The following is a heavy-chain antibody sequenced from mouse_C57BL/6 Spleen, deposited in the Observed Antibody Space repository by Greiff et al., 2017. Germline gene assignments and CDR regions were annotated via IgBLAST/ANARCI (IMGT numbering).Heavy chain of an antibody. CDR2: IYPRNSDT. CDR1: GYTFTSYW. CDR3: TGLRTGTLFDY. J-gene: IGHJ2*01. Sequence: VQLQQSGTVLARPGASVKMSCKTSGYTFTSYWMHWVKQRPGQGLEWIGAIYPRNSDTSYNQKFKGKAKLTAVTSASTAYMELSSLTNEDSAVYYCTGLRTGTLFDYWGQGTTLTVSS. V-gene: IGHV1-5*01. D-gene: IGHD4-1*01.